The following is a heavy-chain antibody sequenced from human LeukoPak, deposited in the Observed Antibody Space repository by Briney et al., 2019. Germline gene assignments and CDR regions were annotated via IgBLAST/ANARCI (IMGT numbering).Heavy chain of an antibody. D-gene: IGHD3-3*01. Sequence: GASVKVSCKASGYTFTSYGISWVRQAPGQGLEWMGWVSAYNGNTNYAQKLQGRVTMTTDTSTSTAYMELRSLRSDDTAVYYCAAEYYDFWGGYYLFDPWGQGTLVTVSS. CDR2: VSAYNGNT. J-gene: IGHJ5*02. V-gene: IGHV1-18*01. CDR1: GYTFTSYG. CDR3: AAEYYDFWGGYYLFDP.